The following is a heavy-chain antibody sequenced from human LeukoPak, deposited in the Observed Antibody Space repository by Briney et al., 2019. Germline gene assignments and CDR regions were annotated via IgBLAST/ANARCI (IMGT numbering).Heavy chain of an antibody. D-gene: IGHD3-3*01. CDR2: IYHSGST. CDR1: GGSISSGGYY. CDR3: ARAWSGSPPSFFDY. J-gene: IGHJ4*02. V-gene: IGHV4-30-2*01. Sequence: SETLSLTCTVSGGSISSGGYYWSWIRQPPGKGLEWIGYIYHSGSTYYNPSLKSRVTISVDRSKNQFSLKLSSVTAADTAVYYCARAWSGSPPSFFDYWGQGTLVTVSS.